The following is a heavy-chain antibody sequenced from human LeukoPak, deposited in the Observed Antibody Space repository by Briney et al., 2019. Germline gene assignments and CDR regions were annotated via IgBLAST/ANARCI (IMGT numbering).Heavy chain of an antibody. Sequence: SVKVSCKLSGNTLRELPIQWVRQAGGKGLEWMAGFDPENAETVYAQKFQGRVTMTEDTSTNTAYMELTSLTSDDTALYYCATRGSDFWSGFDYWGQGTQVTVSS. CDR1: GNTLRELP. D-gene: IGHD3-3*01. V-gene: IGHV1-24*01. J-gene: IGHJ4*02. CDR3: ATRGSDFWSGFDY. CDR2: FDPENAET.